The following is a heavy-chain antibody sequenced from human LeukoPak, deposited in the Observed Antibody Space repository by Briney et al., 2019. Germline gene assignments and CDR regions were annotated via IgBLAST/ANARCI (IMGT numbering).Heavy chain of an antibody. D-gene: IGHD7-27*01. Sequence: GGSLRLSCAASGFTFSIHGMNWLRQAPGKGLEWVSGIGASGSHTYHADSVKGRFSISRDNSKNTVYLQMNSLRAGDTALYFCARDLSSLGLDDWGQGTLVTVSS. CDR2: IGASGSHT. V-gene: IGHV3-23*01. J-gene: IGHJ4*02. CDR1: GFTFSIHG. CDR3: ARDLSSLGLDD.